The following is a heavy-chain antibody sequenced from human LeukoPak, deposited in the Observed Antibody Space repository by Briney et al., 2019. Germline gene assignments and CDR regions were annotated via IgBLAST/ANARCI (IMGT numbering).Heavy chain of an antibody. CDR2: IYTSGST. CDR1: GGSISSGSYY. D-gene: IGHD5-24*01. J-gene: IGHJ5*02. CDR3: ARGRDGYNP. Sequence: SETLSLTCTVSGGSISSGSYYWSWIRQPAGKGLEWIGRIYTSGSTNYNPSLKSRVTISVDTSKNQSSLKLSSVTAADTAVYYCARGRDGYNPWGQGTLVTVSS. V-gene: IGHV4-61*02.